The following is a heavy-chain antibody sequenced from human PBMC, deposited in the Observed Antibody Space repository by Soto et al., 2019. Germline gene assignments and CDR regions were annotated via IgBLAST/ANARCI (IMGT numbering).Heavy chain of an antibody. CDR3: ARVLRFFEWLFGSYYYYGMDV. D-gene: IGHD3-3*01. CDR1: GFPFSSYA. Sequence: GVSLRLSCAASGFPFSSYAMTWVRQAPGKGLEWVSAITRSGSDTNYEDSVKGRFTISRDNSKNTLHLQMNSLRAVDTAVYYCARVLRFFEWLFGSYYYYGMDVWGQGTTVTVSS. CDR2: ITRSGSDT. V-gene: IGHV3-23*01. J-gene: IGHJ6*02.